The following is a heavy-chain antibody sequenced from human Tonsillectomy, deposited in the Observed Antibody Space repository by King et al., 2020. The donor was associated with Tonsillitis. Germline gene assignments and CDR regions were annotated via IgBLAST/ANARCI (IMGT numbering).Heavy chain of an antibody. V-gene: IGHV3-15*01. J-gene: IGHJ4*02. CDR3: TTGPGGKSLEFDY. CDR1: GFTFSNAW. D-gene: IGHD4-23*01. CDR2: IKSKTDGGTT. Sequence: VQLVESGGGLVKPGGSLRLSCAASGFTFSNAWMSWVRQAPGKGLEWVGRIKSKTDGGTTDYAAPVKGRFTISRDDSKNTLYLQMNSLKNEDTAVYYCTTGPGGKSLEFDYWGQGTLVTVSS.